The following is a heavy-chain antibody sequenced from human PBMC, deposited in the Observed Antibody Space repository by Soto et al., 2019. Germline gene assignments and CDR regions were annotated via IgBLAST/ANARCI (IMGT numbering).Heavy chain of an antibody. CDR3: ASQRLTDAFDI. Sequence: SVKVSCKASGGTFSSYAISWLRQAPGQGLEWVGGIIPIFGTANYAQKFQGRVTITADESTSTAYMELSSLRSEDTAVYYCASQRLTDAFDIWGQGTMVTVSS. J-gene: IGHJ3*02. CDR1: GGTFSSYA. V-gene: IGHV1-69*13. CDR2: IIPIFGTA. D-gene: IGHD2-21*01.